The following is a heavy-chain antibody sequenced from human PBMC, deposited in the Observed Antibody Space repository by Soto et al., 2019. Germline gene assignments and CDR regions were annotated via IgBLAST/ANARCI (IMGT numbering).Heavy chain of an antibody. CDR2: ISGSGGST. Sequence: VGSLSLSCAASGFTFSSYAMSWVRQARGKGLEWVSAISGSGGSTYYADSVKGRFTISRDNSKNTLYLQMNSLRAEDTAVYYCAKDLRGRVATIFGVVTPYDFDYWGQGTLVTVSS. D-gene: IGHD3-3*01. J-gene: IGHJ4*02. CDR3: AKDLRGRVATIFGVVTPYDFDY. CDR1: GFTFSSYA. V-gene: IGHV3-23*01.